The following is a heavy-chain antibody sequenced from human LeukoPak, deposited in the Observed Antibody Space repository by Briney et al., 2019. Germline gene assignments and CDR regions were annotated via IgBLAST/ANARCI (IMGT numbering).Heavy chain of an antibody. CDR1: GFTFSSYE. Sequence: GGSLRLSCAASGFTFSSYEMNWVRQAPGKGLLWVSRISSDDSSTIYADSVKGRFTISRDNAKNTLYLQMNSLRAEDTAVYYCTRAGGPNAFDIWGQGTMVTVSS. D-gene: IGHD4-23*01. CDR2: ISSDDSST. CDR3: TRAGGPNAFDI. V-gene: IGHV3-74*01. J-gene: IGHJ3*02.